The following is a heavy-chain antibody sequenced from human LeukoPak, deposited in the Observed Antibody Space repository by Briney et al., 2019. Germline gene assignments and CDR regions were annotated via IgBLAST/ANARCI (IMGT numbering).Heavy chain of an antibody. Sequence: GGSLRLSCAASGLSISNDWMSWVRQAPGKGLEWVARVKSKSAGETTDYAAPVKGRFTISRDDSKNTLYLQTNSLKAEDTAVYYCTLIQGWGSGSYYRDFWGQGTLVTVSS. J-gene: IGHJ4*02. V-gene: IGHV3-15*01. D-gene: IGHD3-10*01. CDR3: TLIQGWGSGSYYRDF. CDR2: VKSKSAGETT. CDR1: GLSISNDW.